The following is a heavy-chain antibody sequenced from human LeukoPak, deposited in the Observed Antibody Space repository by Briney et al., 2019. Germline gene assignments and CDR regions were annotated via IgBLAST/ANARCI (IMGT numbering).Heavy chain of an antibody. D-gene: IGHD2-21*01. CDR3: ARHPARGGDWFDP. CDR1: GGSISSSNDY. Sequence: SGTLSLTCTVSGGSISSSNDYCGWIRQTPGKGLEWIGSNYYSGSTYYNPSLKSRVTIFVDTSKNQFSLKLSSVTAADTAVYFCARHPARGGDWFDPWGQGTLVTVSS. CDR2: NYYSGST. V-gene: IGHV4-39*01. J-gene: IGHJ5*02.